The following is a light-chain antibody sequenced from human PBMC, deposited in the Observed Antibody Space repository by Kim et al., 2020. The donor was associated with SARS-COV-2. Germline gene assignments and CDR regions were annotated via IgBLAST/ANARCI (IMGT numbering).Light chain of an antibody. J-gene: IGKJ1*01. CDR3: QQYATSGRT. V-gene: IGKV3-20*01. CDR1: QSINNN. Sequence: ETVLTQSPGTLSSSPGERATLSCRASQSINNNLAWYQQIPGQAPRLLLYGASYRATGIADRFSGSGSGTDFTLTISRLEPEDFAVYYCQQYATSGRTFGQGTKVDIK. CDR2: GAS.